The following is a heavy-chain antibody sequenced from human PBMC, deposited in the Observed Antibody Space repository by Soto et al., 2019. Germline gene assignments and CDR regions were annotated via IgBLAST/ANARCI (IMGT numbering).Heavy chain of an antibody. Sequence: SQTLSLTCAISGDSVSSNSAWNWIRQSPSRGLEWLGRTYYRSKWYSDYAESVKSRMTINPDTSKNQFSLQLNSVTPEDTAVYYCARDLIVAAGGENYYFGMDVWGQGTTVTVSS. CDR1: GDSVSSNSA. CDR2: TYYRSKWYS. CDR3: ARDLIVAAGGENYYFGMDV. V-gene: IGHV6-1*01. J-gene: IGHJ6*02. D-gene: IGHD1-26*01.